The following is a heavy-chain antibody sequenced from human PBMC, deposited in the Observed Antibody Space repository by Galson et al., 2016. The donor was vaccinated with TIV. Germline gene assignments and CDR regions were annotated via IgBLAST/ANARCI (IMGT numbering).Heavy chain of an antibody. Sequence: SLRLSCAVSGFTVSSYHMSWVRQAPGKGLEWMSVIYTGGSAYYPDSVKGRFTISRDDPKNTLHLQMNSLTVEDTAVYYCARKDSSVHGDLRGAFYVWGQGTMVIVSS. CDR1: GFTVSSYH. D-gene: IGHD4-17*01. CDR3: ARKDSSVHGDLRGAFYV. V-gene: IGHV3-53*01. CDR2: IYTGGSA. J-gene: IGHJ3*01.